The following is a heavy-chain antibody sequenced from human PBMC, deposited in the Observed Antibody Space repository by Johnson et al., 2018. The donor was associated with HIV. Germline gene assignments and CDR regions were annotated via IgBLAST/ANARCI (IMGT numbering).Heavy chain of an antibody. CDR3: ARPVIAADDAFDI. V-gene: IGHV3-9*01. CDR1: GFTFDDYA. Sequence: VQLVESGGGVVQPGTSLRLSCAASGFTFDDYAMHWVRQAPGKGLEWVSGISWNSGSIGYADSVKGRFTISRDNAKNTLYLQMNSLRAEDTAVYYCARPVIAADDAFDIWGQGTMVTVSS. D-gene: IGHD6-13*01. J-gene: IGHJ3*02. CDR2: ISWNSGSI.